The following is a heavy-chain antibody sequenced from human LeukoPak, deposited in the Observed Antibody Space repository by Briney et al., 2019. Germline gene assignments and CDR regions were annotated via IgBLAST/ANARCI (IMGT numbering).Heavy chain of an antibody. J-gene: IGHJ4*02. CDR3: AKDPEYSSSWYYFDY. V-gene: IGHV3-23*01. CDR1: GFTFSSYA. D-gene: IGHD6-13*01. Sequence: GGSLRLSCAASGFTFSSYAMSWVRQAPGKGPEWVSAISGSGGSTYYADSVKGRFTISRDNSKNTLYLQMNSLRAEDTAVYYCAKDPEYSSSWYYFDYWGQGTLVTVSS. CDR2: ISGSGGST.